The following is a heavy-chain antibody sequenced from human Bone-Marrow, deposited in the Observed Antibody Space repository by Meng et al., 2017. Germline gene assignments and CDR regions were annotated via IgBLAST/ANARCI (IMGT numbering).Heavy chain of an antibody. J-gene: IGHJ3*02. CDR2: ISWNSGSI. Sequence: SLKISCAASGFTFDDYAMHWVRQAPGKGLEWVSGISWNSGSIGYADSVKGRFTISRDNAKNSLYLQMNSLRAEDTAVYYCARSYYDILTGESTNAFAIWGQGKRV. CDR3: ARSYYDILTGESTNAFAI. CDR1: GFTFDDYA. D-gene: IGHD3-9*01. V-gene: IGHV3-9*01.